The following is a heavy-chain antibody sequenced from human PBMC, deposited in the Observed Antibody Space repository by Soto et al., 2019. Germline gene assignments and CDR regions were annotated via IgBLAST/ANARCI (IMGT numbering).Heavy chain of an antibody. D-gene: IGHD2-2*01. CDR2: IIPIFGTA. V-gene: IGHV1-69*13. CDR3: ARARYCSSTSCYLSPSY. Sequence: ASVKVSCKASGGTFSSYAISWVRQAPGQGLEWMGGIIPIFGTANYAQKFQGRVTITADESTSTAYMELSSLRSEDTAVYYCARARYCSSTSCYLSPSYWGQGTLVTVSS. J-gene: IGHJ4*02. CDR1: GGTFSSYA.